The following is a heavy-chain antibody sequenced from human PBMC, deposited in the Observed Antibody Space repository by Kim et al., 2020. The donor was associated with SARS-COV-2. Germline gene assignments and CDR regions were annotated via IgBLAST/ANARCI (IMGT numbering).Heavy chain of an antibody. D-gene: IGHD5-18*01. V-gene: IGHV3-74*01. CDR1: GFTFSTYW. J-gene: IGHJ4*02. CDR3: TRGADSGYNPAGY. CDR2: VSSDWRTT. Sequence: GGSLRLSCAASGFTFSTYWMHWVRQAPGKGLEWVSRVSSDWRTTYYTDSVKGRFTIFRDNAKNTLYLQMNSLSADDMAVYYCTRGADSGYNPAGYWGQGTLVTVSS.